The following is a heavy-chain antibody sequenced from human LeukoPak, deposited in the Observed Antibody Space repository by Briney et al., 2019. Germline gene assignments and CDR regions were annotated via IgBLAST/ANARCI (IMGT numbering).Heavy chain of an antibody. J-gene: IGHJ4*02. CDR2: IYSDNT. CDR1: GFTVSTNS. Sequence: GGSLRLSCTVSGFTVSTNSMSWVRQAPGKGLEWVSFIYSDNTHYSDSVKGRFTISRDNSKNTLYLQMNSLRAEDTAVYYCARRAGAYSHPYDYWGQGTLVTVSS. D-gene: IGHD4/OR15-4a*01. V-gene: IGHV3-53*01. CDR3: ARRAGAYSHPYDY.